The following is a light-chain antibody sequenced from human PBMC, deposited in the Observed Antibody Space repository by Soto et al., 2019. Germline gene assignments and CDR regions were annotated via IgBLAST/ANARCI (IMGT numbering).Light chain of an antibody. Sequence: EIVMTQSPATLSVSPGERVTVPCRASQRVSSNLTWYQQKPGQAPRLLIYGASTRATGVPARFSGSGYGTEFTLTISSLQSEDFAVYYCQQYNNWPLTFGGGTKV. J-gene: IGKJ4*01. CDR1: QRVSSN. CDR3: QQYNNWPLT. V-gene: IGKV3-15*01. CDR2: GAS.